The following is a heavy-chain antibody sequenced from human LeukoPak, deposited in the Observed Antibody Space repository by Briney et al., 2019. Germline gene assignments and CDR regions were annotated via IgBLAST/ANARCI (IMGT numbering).Heavy chain of an antibody. CDR1: GYSISSGYY. CDR3: ASSYYYYDSSGSNFDY. V-gene: IGHV4-38-2*02. CDR2: INHSGST. D-gene: IGHD3-22*01. Sequence: SETLSLTCTVSGYSISSGYYWGWIRQPPGKGLEWIGEINHSGSTNYNPSLKSRVTISVDTSKNQFSLKLSSVTAADTAVYYCASSYYYYDSSGSNFDYWGQGTLVTVSS. J-gene: IGHJ4*02.